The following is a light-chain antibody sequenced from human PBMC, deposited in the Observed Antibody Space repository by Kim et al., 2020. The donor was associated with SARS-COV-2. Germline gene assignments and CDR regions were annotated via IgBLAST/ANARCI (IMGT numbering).Light chain of an antibody. J-gene: IGLJ3*02. CDR1: STNIGNNY. V-gene: IGLV1-51*01. CDR3: ATWDTRLSAGM. CDR2: DND. Sequence: QSVLTQQPSMSAAPGQKVTISCSGSSTNIGNNYVSWYQQPPGTAPKLLIYDNDERPSGIPDRFSGSKSGTSATLDITGLQTGDEADYYCATWDTRLSAGMFGGGPQLTVL.